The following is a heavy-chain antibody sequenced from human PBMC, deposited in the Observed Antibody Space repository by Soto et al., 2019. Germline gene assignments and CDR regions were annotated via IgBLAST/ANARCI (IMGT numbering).Heavy chain of an antibody. CDR2: ISYDGSNK. Sequence: QVQLVESGGGVVQPGWSLRLSCAASGFTFSSYAMHWVRQAPGKGLEWVAVISYDGSNKYYADSVKGRFTISRDNSKNTLYLQMNSLRAEDKAVYYCARQNWFDYWGQGTLVTVSS. V-gene: IGHV3-30-3*01. D-gene: IGHD1-1*01. CDR1: GFTFSSYA. CDR3: ARQNWFDY. J-gene: IGHJ4*02.